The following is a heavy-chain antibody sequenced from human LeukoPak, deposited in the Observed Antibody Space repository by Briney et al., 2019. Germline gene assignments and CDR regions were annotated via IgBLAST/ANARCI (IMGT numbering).Heavy chain of an antibody. D-gene: IGHD5-12*01. CDR3: ARVHLYSGYDFPDY. V-gene: IGHV3-53*01. CDR1: GFTFSSYA. Sequence: GGSLRLSCAASGFTFSSYAMSWVRQAPGKGLEWVSVIYSGGSTYYADSVKGRFTISRDNSKNTLYLQMNSLRAEDTAVYYCARVHLYSGYDFPDYWGQGTLVTVSS. J-gene: IGHJ4*02. CDR2: IYSGGST.